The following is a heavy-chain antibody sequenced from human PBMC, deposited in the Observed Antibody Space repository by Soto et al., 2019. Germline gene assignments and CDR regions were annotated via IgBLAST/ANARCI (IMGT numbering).Heavy chain of an antibody. CDR2: IDYSGST. CDR1: GGSISSGGYY. CDR3: ARGGYYDSSGYYYSDY. V-gene: IGHV4-31*03. D-gene: IGHD3-22*01. Sequence: QVQLQESGPGLVKPSQTLSLTCTVSGGSISSGGYYWSWIRQHPGKGLEWLGYIDYSGSTYYNPSLKSRVTSAVDTSKILFTLKLSCGTAADTAVYYGARGGYYDSSGYYYSDYWGQGTLVTFSS. J-gene: IGHJ4*02.